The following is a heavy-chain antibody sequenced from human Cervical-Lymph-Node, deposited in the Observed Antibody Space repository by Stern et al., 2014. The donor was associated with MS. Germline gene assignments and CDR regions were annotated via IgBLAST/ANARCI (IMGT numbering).Heavy chain of an antibody. CDR2: IRTRASNYAT. CDR3: TRLNCGGDCSQHDY. V-gene: IGHV3-73*01. Sequence: EVQLVESGGGLVQPGGSLKLSCAASGFRFSGSPMHWVRPAPGRGLEWVGRIRTRASNYATAYSESLQGRFTISRDDSRNMAYLQMNSLKSEDTAVYYCTRLNCGGDCSQHDYWGQGTLVAVSS. CDR1: GFRFSGSP. D-gene: IGHD2-21*02. J-gene: IGHJ4*02.